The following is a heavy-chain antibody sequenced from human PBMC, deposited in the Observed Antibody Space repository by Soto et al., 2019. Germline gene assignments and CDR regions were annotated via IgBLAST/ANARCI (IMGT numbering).Heavy chain of an antibody. Sequence: QVQLVESGGSVVQPGRSLRLSCEASGFTFTSYAMQWVRQAPGKGLEWVAVISYDGINEYYADSVKCRFTISRDNSKNTLFLQISSLRVEYTAVYYCVRDRLRLGELSLIGYFDYWGQGTLVTVSS. V-gene: IGHV3-30*15. CDR2: ISYDGINE. CDR3: VRDRLRLGELSLIGYFDY. CDR1: GFTFTSYA. J-gene: IGHJ4*02. D-gene: IGHD3-16*02.